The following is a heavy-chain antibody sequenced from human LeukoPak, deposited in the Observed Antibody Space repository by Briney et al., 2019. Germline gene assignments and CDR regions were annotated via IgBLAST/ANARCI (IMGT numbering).Heavy chain of an antibody. D-gene: IGHD4-17*01. Sequence: GGSLRLSCAASGFTFSTYAMSWVRQAPGKGLEWVSGISGSGAITDYVDSVKGRFTISRDNSKNTVYLQMHSLRPEDTAVYYCAKIIAVTESYWYGMDVWGQGTTVTVSS. J-gene: IGHJ6*02. CDR3: AKIIAVTESYWYGMDV. V-gene: IGHV3-23*01. CDR2: ISGSGAIT. CDR1: GFTFSTYA.